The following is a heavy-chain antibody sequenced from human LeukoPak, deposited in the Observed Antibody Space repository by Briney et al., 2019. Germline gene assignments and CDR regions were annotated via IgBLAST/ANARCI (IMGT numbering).Heavy chain of an antibody. Sequence: ETLYLTCTVSGGSISTYYWSWMRQPPGRGLEWIGYIYYSGSTNHNTSLQSPVTISVDTSKNQFSLKLNSVTAADTAVYYCARGGVPGGFYGSFDYWGQGTLASVSS. D-gene: IGHD3-3*01. V-gene: IGHV4-59*01. CDR1: GGSISTYY. J-gene: IGHJ4*02. CDR3: ARGGVPGGFYGSFDY. CDR2: IYYSGST.